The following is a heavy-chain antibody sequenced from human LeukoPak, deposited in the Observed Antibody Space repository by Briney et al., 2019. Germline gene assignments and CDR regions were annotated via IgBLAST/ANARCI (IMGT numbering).Heavy chain of an antibody. CDR2: ISSISSSTI. D-gene: IGHD2-2*01. Sequence: GGSLRLSCAASGFTFSGYSMNWVRQAPGKGLEWVSYISSISSSTIYYADSVKGRFTISRDNAKNSLYLQMNSLRAEDTAVYYCARDVYCSSTSYCYWFFDLWGRGILVTVSS. V-gene: IGHV3-48*01. J-gene: IGHJ2*01. CDR3: ARDVYCSSTSYCYWFFDL. CDR1: GFTFSGYS.